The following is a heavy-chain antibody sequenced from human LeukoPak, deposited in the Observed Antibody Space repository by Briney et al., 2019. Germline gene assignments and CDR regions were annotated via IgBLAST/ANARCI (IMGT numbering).Heavy chain of an antibody. CDR3: AREAYDSGSFRTDYYYMDV. V-gene: IGHV1-2*02. D-gene: IGHD3-10*01. CDR1: GGTVSRYP. Sequence: ASVKVSCKASGGTVSRYPISWVRQAPGQGLEWMGWIYPNSGGTNYAQRFQGRVTVTRDTSISTAYMELSRLRSDDTAVYYCAREAYDSGSFRTDYYYMDVWGKGTTVTISS. J-gene: IGHJ6*03. CDR2: IYPNSGGT.